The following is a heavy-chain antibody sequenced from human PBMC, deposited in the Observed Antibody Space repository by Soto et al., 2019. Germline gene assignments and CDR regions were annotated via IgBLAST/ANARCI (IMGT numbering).Heavy chain of an antibody. CDR2: ISYDGSNK. D-gene: IGHD6-19*01. CDR3: AKDCFRVAGTIDY. V-gene: IGHV3-30*18. CDR1: GFTFSSYG. J-gene: IGHJ4*02. Sequence: QVQLVESGGGVVQPGRSLRLSCAASGFTFSSYGMHWVRQAPGKGLEWVAVISYDGSNKYYADSVKGRFTISRDNSKNTLYLQMNSLRAEDTAVYYCAKDCFRVAGTIDYWGQGTLVTVSS.